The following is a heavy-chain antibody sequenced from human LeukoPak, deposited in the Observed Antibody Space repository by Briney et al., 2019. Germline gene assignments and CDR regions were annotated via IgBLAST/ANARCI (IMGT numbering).Heavy chain of an antibody. CDR3: RGIAAAGRFDY. V-gene: IGHV3-49*04. Sequence: GGSLRLSCAASGFTFSSYAMSWVRQAPGKGLEWVGFIRSKAYGGTTEYAASVKGRFTISRDDSKSIAYLQMNSLKTEDTAVYYCRGIAAAGRFDYWGQGTLVTVSS. CDR2: IRSKAYGGTT. D-gene: IGHD6-13*01. J-gene: IGHJ4*02. CDR1: GFTFSSYA.